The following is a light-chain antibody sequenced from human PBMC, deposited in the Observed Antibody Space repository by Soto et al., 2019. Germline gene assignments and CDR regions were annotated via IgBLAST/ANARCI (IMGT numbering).Light chain of an antibody. CDR3: QPSYSSPPA. V-gene: IGKV1-39*01. Sequence: DIQMTQFPSSLSASVEDRVIITCRASQSISNHLNWYQQKPAKAPKLVIFAASSLQSGVPSRFSGSISGPDFTLTISALQPEDFSTYYRQPSYSSPPAFGQWTKVDIK. J-gene: IGKJ1*01. CDR1: QSISNH. CDR2: AAS.